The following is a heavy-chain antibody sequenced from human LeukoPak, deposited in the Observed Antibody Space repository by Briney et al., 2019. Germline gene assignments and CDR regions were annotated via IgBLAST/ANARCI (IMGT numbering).Heavy chain of an antibody. CDR2: MNPNSGNT. V-gene: IGHV1-8*03. CDR3: ARATRDRPDDAFDI. J-gene: IGHJ3*02. Sequence: ASVKVSCKASGYTFTSYDINWVRQATGQGLEWMGWMNPNSGNTGYAQKFQGRVTITRNTSISTAYMELSSLRSEDTAVYYCARATRDRPDDAFDIWGQGTMVTVSS. CDR1: GYTFTSYD. D-gene: IGHD5-24*01.